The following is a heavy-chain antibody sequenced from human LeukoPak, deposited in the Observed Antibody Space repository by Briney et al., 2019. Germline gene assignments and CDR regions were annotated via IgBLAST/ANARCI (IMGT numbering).Heavy chain of an antibody. D-gene: IGHD5-18*01. V-gene: IGHV1-18*01. CDR2: ISAYNGNT. CDR1: GYTFTSYG. CDR3: ARGKDTAMVNLHFDY. J-gene: IGHJ4*02. Sequence: ASVKVSCKASGYTFTSYGISWVRQAPGQGLEWMGWISAYNGNTNYAQKLQGRVTMTTDTSTSTAYMELRSLRSDDTAVYYCARGKDTAMVNLHFDYWGQGTLVTVSS.